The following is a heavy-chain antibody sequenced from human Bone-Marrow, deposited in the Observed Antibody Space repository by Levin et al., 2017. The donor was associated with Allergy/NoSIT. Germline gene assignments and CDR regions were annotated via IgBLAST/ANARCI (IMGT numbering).Heavy chain of an antibody. CDR2: IIPILGIA. Sequence: ASVKVSCKASGGTFSSYTISWVRQAPGQGLEWMGRIIPILGIANYAQKFQGRVTITADKSTSTAYMELSSLRSEDTAVYYCARRTNSGSYPGGAFDIWGQGTMVTVSS. V-gene: IGHV1-69*02. CDR3: ARRTNSGSYPGGAFDI. J-gene: IGHJ3*02. D-gene: IGHD1-26*01. CDR1: GGTFSSYT.